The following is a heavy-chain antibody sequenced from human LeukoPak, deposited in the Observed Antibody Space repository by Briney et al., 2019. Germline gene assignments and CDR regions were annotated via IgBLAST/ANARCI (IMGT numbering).Heavy chain of an antibody. V-gene: IGHV4-34*01. J-gene: IGHJ6*03. CDR2: INHSGST. Sequence: PSETLSLTCAVYGGSFSGYYWSWIRQPPGKGLEWIGEINHSGSTNYNPSLKGRVTISVDTSKNQFSLKLSSVTAADTAVYYCARLRAKPRSSHTAIYYMDVWGKGTTVTISS. D-gene: IGHD5-18*01. CDR1: GGSFSGYY. CDR3: ARLRAKPRSSHTAIYYMDV.